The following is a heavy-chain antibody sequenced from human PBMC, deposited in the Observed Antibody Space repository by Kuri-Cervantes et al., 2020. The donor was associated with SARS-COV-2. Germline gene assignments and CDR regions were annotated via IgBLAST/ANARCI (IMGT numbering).Heavy chain of an antibody. CDR1: GGSISSSSYY. CDR3: ARVVPAAISFFDI. Sequence: SETLSLTCTVSGGSISSSSYYWGWIRQPPGKGLEWIGSIYYSGSTYYNPSLKSRVTISVDTSKNQFSLKLSSVTAADTAVCYCARVVPAAISFFDIWGQGTMVTVSS. J-gene: IGHJ3*02. D-gene: IGHD2-2*01. CDR2: IYYSGST. V-gene: IGHV4-39*07.